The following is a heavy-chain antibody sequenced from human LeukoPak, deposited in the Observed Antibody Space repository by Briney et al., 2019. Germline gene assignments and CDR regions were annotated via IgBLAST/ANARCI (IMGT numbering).Heavy chain of an antibody. V-gene: IGHV3-13*01. CDR1: GFTFSSYD. CDR2: IGTAGDT. J-gene: IGHJ4*02. D-gene: IGHD5-12*01. CDR3: ARAYSGYDYPDY. Sequence: GGSLRLSCAASGFTFSSYDMHWVRQATGKGLEWVSAIGTAGDTYYPGSVKGRFTSSRENAKDSLYLQMNSLRAGDTAVYYCARAYSGYDYPDYWGQGTLVTVSS.